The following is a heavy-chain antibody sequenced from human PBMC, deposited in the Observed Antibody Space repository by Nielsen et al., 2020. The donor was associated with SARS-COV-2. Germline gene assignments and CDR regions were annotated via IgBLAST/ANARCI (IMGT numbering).Heavy chain of an antibody. D-gene: IGHD3-22*01. CDR2: IYPGDSDT. CDR3: ARPPLHYYDSSGYNDAFDI. V-gene: IGHV5-51*01. Sequence: VRQMPGKGLVWMGIIYPGDSDTRYSPSFQGQVTISADKSISTAYLQWSSLKASDTAMYYCARPPLHYYDSSGYNDAFDIWGQGTMVTVSS. J-gene: IGHJ3*02.